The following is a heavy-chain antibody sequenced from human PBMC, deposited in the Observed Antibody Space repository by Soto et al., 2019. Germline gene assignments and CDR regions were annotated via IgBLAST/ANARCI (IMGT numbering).Heavy chain of an antibody. V-gene: IGHV3-21*01. J-gene: IGHJ4*02. D-gene: IGHD5-18*01. Sequence: EVQLVESGGGLVKPGGSLRLSCAASGFTFSSYSMNWVRQAPGKGLEWVSSISSSSSYIYYADSVKGRFTISRDNAKNSLYLQMNTLRAEDTAVYYCACVDTATGDYWGQGTLVTVSS. CDR3: ACVDTATGDY. CDR1: GFTFSSYS. CDR2: ISSSSSYI.